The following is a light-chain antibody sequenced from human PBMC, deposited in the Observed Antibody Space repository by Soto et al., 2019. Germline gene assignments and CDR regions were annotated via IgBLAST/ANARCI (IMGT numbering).Light chain of an antibody. Sequence: EIVLTQSPGTLSLSPGERATLSCRASQSVSSSYLAWYQQKPGQAPRLLIYGASSRATGIPDTFSGSGSGTDFTLTISRLEPEDFAGYYCQQYGSSRKFGQETKLEIK. J-gene: IGKJ1*01. CDR1: QSVSSSY. V-gene: IGKV3-20*01. CDR3: QQYGSSRK. CDR2: GAS.